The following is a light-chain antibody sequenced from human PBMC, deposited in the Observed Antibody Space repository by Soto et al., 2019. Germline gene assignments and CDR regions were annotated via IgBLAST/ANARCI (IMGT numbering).Light chain of an antibody. CDR3: QQHKSYFRT. J-gene: IGKJ1*01. V-gene: IGKV1-5*03. CDR1: QSIDSW. Sequence: DIQMTQSPSTLSASVGDRVTITCRASQSIDSWLAWYQQKPGKAPRLLIYKASSLESGVPSRFSGSGSGTEFTLTISSLQPDDFATYYCQQHKSYFRTFGQGTKVDIK. CDR2: KAS.